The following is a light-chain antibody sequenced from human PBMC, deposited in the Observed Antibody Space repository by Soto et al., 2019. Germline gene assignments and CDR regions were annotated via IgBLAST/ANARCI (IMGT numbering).Light chain of an antibody. CDR1: QSISSTY. J-gene: IGKJ2*01. V-gene: IGKV3D-20*01. Sequence: EIVLTQSPATLSLSPGEIATLSCGASQSISSTYLAWYQQQPGLAPRLLIYDASTRATAIPARFSGSGSGTDFTRTISRLEPEDLAVEDWQQYGNSPTTFGKGTKLEIK. CDR2: DAS. CDR3: QQYGNSPTT.